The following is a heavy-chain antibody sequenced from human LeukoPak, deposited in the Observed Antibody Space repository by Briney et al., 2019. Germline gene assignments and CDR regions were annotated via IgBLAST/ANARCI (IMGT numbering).Heavy chain of an antibody. CDR3: ARAKAYYDILTGYRTYYYYYGMDV. J-gene: IGHJ6*02. Sequence: SETLSLTCAVYGGSFSGYYWSWIRQPPGKGLEWIGEINHSGSTNYNPSLKSRVTISLDTSKNQFSLKLSSVTAADTAVYYCARAKAYYDILTGYRTYYYYYGMDVWGQGTTVTVSS. CDR2: INHSGST. V-gene: IGHV4-34*01. D-gene: IGHD3-9*01. CDR1: GGSFSGYY.